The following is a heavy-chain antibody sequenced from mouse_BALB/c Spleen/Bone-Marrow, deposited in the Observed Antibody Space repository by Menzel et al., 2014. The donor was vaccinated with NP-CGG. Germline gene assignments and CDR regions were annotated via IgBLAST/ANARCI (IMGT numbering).Heavy chain of an antibody. D-gene: IGHD2-1*01. V-gene: IGHV4-1*02. Sequence: EVQRVESGGGLVQPGGSLKLSCAASGFDFSRYWMSWVRQAPGKGLQWIGEINPDSRTINYTPSLKDKFIISRDNAKNTLYLQMSKVRSEDTALYYCARGNYYGHLDYWGQGTTLTVSS. J-gene: IGHJ2*01. CDR3: ARGNYYGHLDY. CDR2: INPDSRTI. CDR1: GFDFSRYW.